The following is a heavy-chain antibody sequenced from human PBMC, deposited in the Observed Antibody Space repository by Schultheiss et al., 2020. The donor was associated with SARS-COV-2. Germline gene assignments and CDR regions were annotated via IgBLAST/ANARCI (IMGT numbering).Heavy chain of an antibody. D-gene: IGHD5-18*01. CDR1: GSSISGYF. J-gene: IGHJ6*02. V-gene: IGHV4-59*01. CDR3: ARWPWIQLWRYNYGLDV. Sequence: SETLSLTCTVSGSSISGYFWTWIRQPPGKGLEQVGNIYYTGITKYSPSLKSRITISVDTSKKQFSLRLGSVTAADTAVYYCARWPWIQLWRYNYGLDVWGQGTTVTVSS. CDR2: IYYTGIT.